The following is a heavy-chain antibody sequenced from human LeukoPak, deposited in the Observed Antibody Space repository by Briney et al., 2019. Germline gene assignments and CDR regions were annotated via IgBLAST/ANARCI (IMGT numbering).Heavy chain of an antibody. CDR3: TRGAGWLIDY. J-gene: IGHJ4*02. D-gene: IGHD3-16*01. V-gene: IGHV4-61*08. CDR1: GGSISSGDYY. Sequence: SETLSLTCTVSGGSISSGDYYWSWIRQPPGKGLEWIGYIHNSGTSTYNLSLKSRVTISADTSKNQFSLKLNSMTPADTAVYYCTRGAGWLIDYWGQGILVTVSS. CDR2: IHNSGTS.